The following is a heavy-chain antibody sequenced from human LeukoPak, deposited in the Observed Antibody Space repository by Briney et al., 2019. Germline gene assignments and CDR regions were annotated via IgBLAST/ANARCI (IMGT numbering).Heavy chain of an antibody. J-gene: IGHJ5*02. Sequence: TGGSLRLSCAASGFTLSSYWMSCVRQAPGRGREWVANIKQDGSEKYYVDSVKGRFTISRDNAKNTLYLQMNSLRAEDTAVYYCARAVTYYYGSVTYDWFDPWGQGTLVTVSS. CDR1: GFTLSSYW. V-gene: IGHV3-7*01. CDR2: IKQDGSEK. CDR3: ARAVTYYYGSVTYDWFDP. D-gene: IGHD3-10*01.